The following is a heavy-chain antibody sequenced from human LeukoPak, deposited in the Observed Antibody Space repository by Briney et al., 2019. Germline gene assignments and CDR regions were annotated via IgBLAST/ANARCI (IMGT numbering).Heavy chain of an antibody. V-gene: IGHV3-9*01. Sequence: GSSLSLSCAASGFTFDVYAMHWVRHAPGKGLEWVSGISWNSGSIGYADSVKGRFTISRDNAKTSLYLQMNSLRAEDTALYYCAKDRGGWFHFDYWGQGTLVTVSS. CDR3: AKDRGGWFHFDY. CDR2: ISWNSGSI. CDR1: GFTFDVYA. J-gene: IGHJ4*02. D-gene: IGHD6-19*01.